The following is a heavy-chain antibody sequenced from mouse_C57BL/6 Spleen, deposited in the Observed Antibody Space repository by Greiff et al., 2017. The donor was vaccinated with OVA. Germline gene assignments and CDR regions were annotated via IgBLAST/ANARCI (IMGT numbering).Heavy chain of an antibody. V-gene: IGHV5-9-1*02. CDR1: GFTFSSYA. CDR3: TRDEDDSWFAY. J-gene: IGHJ3*01. D-gene: IGHD2-4*01. Sequence: EVKLMESGEGLVKPGGSLKLSCAASGFTFSSYAMSWVRQTPEKRLEWVAYISSGGDYIYYADTVKGRFTISRDNARNTLYLQMSSLKSEDTAMYYCTRDEDDSWFAYWGQGTLVTVSA. CDR2: ISSGGDYI.